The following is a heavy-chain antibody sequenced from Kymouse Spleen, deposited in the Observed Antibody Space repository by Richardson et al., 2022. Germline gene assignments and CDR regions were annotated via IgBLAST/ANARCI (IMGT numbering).Heavy chain of an antibody. Sequence: QVQLQESGPGLVKPSGTLSLTCAVSGGSISSSNWWSWVRQPPGKGLEWIGEIYHSGSTNYNPSLKSRVTISVDKSKNQFSLKLSSVTAADTAVYYCARVGYSSSSEYYYYGMDVWGQGTTVTVSS. CDR1: GGSISSSNW. V-gene: IGHV4-4*02. J-gene: IGHJ6*02. CDR2: IYHSGST. CDR3: ARVGYSSSSEYYYYGMDV. D-gene: IGHD6-6*01.